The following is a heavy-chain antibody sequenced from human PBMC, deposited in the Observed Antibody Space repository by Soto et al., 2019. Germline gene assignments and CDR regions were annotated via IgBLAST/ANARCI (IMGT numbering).Heavy chain of an antibody. CDR1: GFTFSSYG. CDR3: AKDRSYGDYRGGSFDY. J-gene: IGHJ4*02. D-gene: IGHD4-17*01. V-gene: IGHV3-30*18. CDR2: ISYDGSNK. Sequence: AGGSLRLSCAASGFTFSSYGMHWVRQAPGKGLEWVAVISYDGSNKYYADSVKGRFTISRDNSKNTLYLQMNSLRAEDTAVYYCAKDRSYGDYRGGSFDYWGQGTLVTVSS.